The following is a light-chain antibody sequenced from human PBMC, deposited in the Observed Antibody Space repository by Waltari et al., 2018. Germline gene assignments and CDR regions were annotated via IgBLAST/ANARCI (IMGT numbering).Light chain of an antibody. V-gene: IGLV1-40*01. CDR2: VNT. J-gene: IGLJ2*01. CDR3: QTYDSSLSGRI. Sequence: QSVLTQPPSVSGAPGQGVTISCHGSSSNLGAGYDVNWYPHLPGTAPKLRILVNTRRPSGVPDRFSGSRSGTSASLAITGRRTEDEGDYYCQTYDSSLSGRIFGGGTKVTVL. CDR1: SSNLGAGYD.